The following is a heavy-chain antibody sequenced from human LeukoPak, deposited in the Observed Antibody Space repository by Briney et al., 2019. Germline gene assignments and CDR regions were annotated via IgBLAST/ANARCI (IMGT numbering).Heavy chain of an antibody. V-gene: IGHV3-23*01. J-gene: IGHJ3*01. D-gene: IGHD3-10*01. CDR3: AKRMIRGVNHDAFDL. Sequence: GGSLRLSCAASGFTFSRYVLSWVGQAGGRGLEWVSAVSGSGGSTYYPDSEKSLFTITTHNSKNTLYLQMNSLRAEDTAVYYCAKRMIRGVNHDAFDLWGQGTMVTVSS. CDR1: GFTFSRYV. CDR2: VSGSGGST.